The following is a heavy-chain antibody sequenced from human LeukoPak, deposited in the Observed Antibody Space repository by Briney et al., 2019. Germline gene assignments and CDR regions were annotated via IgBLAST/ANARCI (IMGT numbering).Heavy chain of an antibody. Sequence: SGTLSLTCAVSGGSISSSNWWSWVRQPPGKGLEWIGEIYHSGSTNYNPSLKSRVTISVDTSKKQFSLKLGSVTAADTAVYYCARHELLWFGELLSTFDPWGQGTLVTVSS. V-gene: IGHV4-4*02. J-gene: IGHJ5*02. CDR2: IYHSGST. CDR1: GGSISSSNW. D-gene: IGHD3-10*01. CDR3: ARHELLWFGELLSTFDP.